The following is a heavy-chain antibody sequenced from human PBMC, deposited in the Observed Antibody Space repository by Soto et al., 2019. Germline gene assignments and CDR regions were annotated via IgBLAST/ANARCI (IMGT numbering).Heavy chain of an antibody. CDR3: ARGSSGSNYYFDY. V-gene: IGHV4-59*01. Sequence: QVQLQESGPGLVKTSETLSLTCTVSGGSIRNYYWSWIRQPPGKGLEWIGYIYFSGGTNYNPSLKSRVTISIDTSKNQSYLKLSSVNAADTDVYYCARGSSGSNYYFDYWGQGTLVTVSS. D-gene: IGHD1-26*01. J-gene: IGHJ4*02. CDR1: GGSIRNYY. CDR2: IYFSGGT.